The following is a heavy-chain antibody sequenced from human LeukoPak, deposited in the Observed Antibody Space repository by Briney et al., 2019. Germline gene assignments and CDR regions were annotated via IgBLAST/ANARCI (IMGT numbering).Heavy chain of an antibody. CDR3: ARDSYYYDGSAFDI. J-gene: IGHJ3*02. CDR2: ISTSSTTI. CDR1: GFTFSNSN. D-gene: IGHD3-22*01. Sequence: GGSLRLSCAASGFTFSNSNMNWVRQAPGKGLEWVSYISTSSTTIYYADFVKGRFTISRDNAKNSLYLQMNSLRDEDTAMYYCARDSYYYDGSAFDIWGQGTMVTVSS. V-gene: IGHV3-48*02.